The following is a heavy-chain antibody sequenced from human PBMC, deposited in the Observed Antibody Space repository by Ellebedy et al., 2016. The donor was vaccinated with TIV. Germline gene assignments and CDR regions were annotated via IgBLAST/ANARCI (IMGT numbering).Heavy chain of an antibody. CDR2: IRSDGGST. Sequence: PGGSLRLSCSASGFTFSTYAMHWVRQAPGRGLEYVSAIRSDGGSTYSADPVKGRFPISRDNSKNTLFLQMSSLRAEDTGVYYCGKVFSSWYGVVWDYFDYWGQGTLVTVSS. J-gene: IGHJ4*02. D-gene: IGHD6-13*01. CDR3: GKVFSSWYGVVWDYFDY. CDR1: GFTFSTYA. V-gene: IGHV3-64D*06.